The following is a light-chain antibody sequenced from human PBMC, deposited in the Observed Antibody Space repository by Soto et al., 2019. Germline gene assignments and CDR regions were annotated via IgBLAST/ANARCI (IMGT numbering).Light chain of an antibody. CDR3: SSYTSSSTYV. V-gene: IGLV2-14*03. Sequence: QSALTQPASVSGSPGQSIAISCTGTNSDVGGYNYVSWYQHHPGKAPTVMIYDVSNRPSGVSDRFSGSKSGNTASLTISGLQADDEADYYCSSYTSSSTYVFGTGTKLTVL. CDR1: NSDVGGYNY. CDR2: DVS. J-gene: IGLJ1*01.